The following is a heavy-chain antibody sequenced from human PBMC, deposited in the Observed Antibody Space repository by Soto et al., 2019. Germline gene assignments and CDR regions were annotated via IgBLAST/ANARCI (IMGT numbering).Heavy chain of an antibody. J-gene: IGHJ3*02. Sequence: VQLLESGGGLVQPGGSLRLSCEASGFTFSNYAMSWVRQAPGERPEWVSTLGGGDDIFYADSVKGRFTISRDDSRNTLYLRMDNLRVEDTAIYFCAKDSVSYNGIYDASDIWGQGTVVTVSS. CDR2: LGGGDDI. V-gene: IGHV3-23*01. D-gene: IGHD3-3*02. CDR3: AKDSVSYNGIYDASDI. CDR1: GFTFSNYA.